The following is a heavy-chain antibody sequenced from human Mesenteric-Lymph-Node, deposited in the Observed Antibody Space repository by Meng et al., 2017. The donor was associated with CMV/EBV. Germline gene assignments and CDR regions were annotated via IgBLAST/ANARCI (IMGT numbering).Heavy chain of an antibody. Sequence: SLKISCAASGFTFDDYAMHWVRQAPGKGLEWVSGISWNSGSIGYADAVKGRFTISKDNAKNSLYLQMNSLRAEDTALYYCVKDIVGSKSGDYYYGMDVWGQGTTVTSP. J-gene: IGHJ6*02. CDR2: ISWNSGSI. CDR1: GFTFDDYA. V-gene: IGHV3-9*01. CDR3: VKDIVGSKSGDYYYGMDV. D-gene: IGHD2-15*01.